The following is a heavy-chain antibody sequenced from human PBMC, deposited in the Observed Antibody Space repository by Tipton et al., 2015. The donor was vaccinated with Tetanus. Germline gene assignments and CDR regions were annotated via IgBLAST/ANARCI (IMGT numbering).Heavy chain of an antibody. V-gene: IGHV3-7*03. CDR1: GFTFNYYW. CDR3: ARVTELTGRYFDY. J-gene: IGHJ4*02. D-gene: IGHD7-27*01. Sequence: SLRLSCAASGFTFNYYWMSWVRQALGKGLEWVANIKHDGSEKYYVDSMRGRFTISRDNAKNSLYLQMSSLRAEDTAVYHCARVTELTGRYFDYWGQGTLVTVSS. CDR2: IKHDGSEK.